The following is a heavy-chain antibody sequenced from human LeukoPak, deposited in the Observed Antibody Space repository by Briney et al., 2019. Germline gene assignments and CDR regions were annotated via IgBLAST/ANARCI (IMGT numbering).Heavy chain of an antibody. CDR3: ARETPVAGTDY. CDR1: GGSISSYY. V-gene: IGHV4-59*01. CDR2: IYYSGST. Sequence: SETLSLTCTVSGGSISSYYWSWIRQPPGKGLEWIGYIYYSGSTNYNPSLKSRATISVDTSKNQFSLKLSSVTAADTAVYYCARETPVAGTDYWGQGTLVTVSS. J-gene: IGHJ4*02. D-gene: IGHD6-19*01.